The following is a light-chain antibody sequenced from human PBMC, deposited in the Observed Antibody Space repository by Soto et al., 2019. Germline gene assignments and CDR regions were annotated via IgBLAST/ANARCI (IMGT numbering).Light chain of an antibody. CDR3: QQYNSFLFT. Sequence: DIQMTQSPPTLSASVGDRLTITCRASQSISSWLAWYQQKPGKAPKLLIYDASSLESGVPSRFSGSGSGTEFTLTISSLQPDDFATYYCQQYNSFLFTFGQGTKLEIK. CDR1: QSISSW. CDR2: DAS. J-gene: IGKJ2*01. V-gene: IGKV1-5*01.